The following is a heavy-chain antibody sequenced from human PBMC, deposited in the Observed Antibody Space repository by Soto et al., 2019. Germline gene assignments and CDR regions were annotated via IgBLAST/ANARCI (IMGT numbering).Heavy chain of an antibody. CDR2: ISSSSSTI. CDR1: GFTFSSYS. CDR3: ARGPRYTYCGGDCYSVPFDY. V-gene: IGHV3-48*02. J-gene: IGHJ4*02. Sequence: GGSLRLSCAASGFTFSSYSMNWVRQAPGKGLEWVSYISSSSSTIYYADSAKGRFTISRDNAKNSLYLQMNSLRDEDTAVYYCARGPRYTYCGGDCYSVPFDYWGQGTLVTVSS. D-gene: IGHD2-21*02.